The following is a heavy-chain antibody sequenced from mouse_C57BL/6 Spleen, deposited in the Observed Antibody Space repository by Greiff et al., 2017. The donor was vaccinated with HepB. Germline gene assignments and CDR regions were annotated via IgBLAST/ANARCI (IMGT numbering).Heavy chain of an antibody. CDR1: GFTFSDYY. CDR2: INYYGSST. Sequence: EVQRVESEGGLVQPGSSMKLSCTASGFTFSDYYMAWVRQVPEKGLEWVANINYYGSSTYYLDTLKSRFIISRDNAKNTLYLQVSRLKSEDTATYSCARVGDYDWYFDFWGTGTTVTVSS. V-gene: IGHV5-16*01. J-gene: IGHJ1*03. D-gene: IGHD2-4*01. CDR3: ARVGDYDWYFDF.